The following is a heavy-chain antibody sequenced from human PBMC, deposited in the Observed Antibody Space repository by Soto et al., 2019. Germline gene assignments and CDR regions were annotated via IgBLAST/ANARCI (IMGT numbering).Heavy chain of an antibody. J-gene: IGHJ4*02. CDR1: GYTFSSFG. V-gene: IGHV1-18*04. CDR3: PRALFFISTSTVTTAAF. D-gene: IGHD4-17*01. Sequence: VELGQSGAEVKKPGASVRVSCKASGYTFSSFGLRWVRQAPGQGHEWMGWISPETGQTEYSHKFQGRVTMTTDTFTRTLFLDLGSLPSADTAVDYCPRALFFISTSTVTTAAFWGQGKLVTVSS. CDR2: ISPETGQT.